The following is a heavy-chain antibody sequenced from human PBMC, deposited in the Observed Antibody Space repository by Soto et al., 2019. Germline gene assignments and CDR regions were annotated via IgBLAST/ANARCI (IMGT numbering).Heavy chain of an antibody. CDR2: IYYSGIT. CDR1: GGSISSGDYY. V-gene: IGHV4-30-4*01. Sequence: SETLSLTCTVSGGSISSGDYYWSWIRQPPGKGLEWIGYIYYSGITYYNPSLKSRLTISVDTSRNHFSLKLSSVTAADTAVYYCARAPGAILGGYYYTLDVWGQGTTVTVSS. D-gene: IGHD3-3*01. CDR3: ARAPGAILGGYYYTLDV. J-gene: IGHJ6*02.